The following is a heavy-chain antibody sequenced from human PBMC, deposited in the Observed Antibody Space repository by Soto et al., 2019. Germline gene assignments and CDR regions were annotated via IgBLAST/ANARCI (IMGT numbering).Heavy chain of an antibody. D-gene: IGHD2-2*01. CDR3: ARERKYCNSTSCYLGYFDY. CDR1: GFTFSSYA. Sequence: GGSLRLSCAASGFTFSSYAMHWVRQAPGKGLDWVAVISYDGSNKYYADSVKGRFTISRDNSKNTLYLQMNSLRAEDTAVYYCARERKYCNSTSCYLGYFDYWGQGTLVTVSS. V-gene: IGHV3-30-3*01. CDR2: ISYDGSNK. J-gene: IGHJ4*02.